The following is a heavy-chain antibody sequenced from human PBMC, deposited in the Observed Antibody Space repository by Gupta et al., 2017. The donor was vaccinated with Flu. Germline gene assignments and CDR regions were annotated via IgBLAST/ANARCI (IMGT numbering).Heavy chain of an antibody. J-gene: IGHJ4*02. CDR2: INGADGNT. CDR1: EYTFTRYA. Sequence: QVHLVQSGAEVKKLGASVKISCESSEYTFTRYALYWVRQAPGHRLEWMGRINGADGNTKYSQEFQGRITITTDTSANTAYMELSSLRSEDTAVYYCARGAAYCANGVCSWGYYFEYWGQGTLVTVSS. V-gene: IGHV1-3*01. CDR3: ARGAAYCANGVCSWGYYFEY. D-gene: IGHD2-8*01.